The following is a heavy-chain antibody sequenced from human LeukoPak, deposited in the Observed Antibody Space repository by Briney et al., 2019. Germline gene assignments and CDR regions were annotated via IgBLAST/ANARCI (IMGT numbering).Heavy chain of an antibody. V-gene: IGHV4-59*01. CDR2: IYYSGST. CDR3: ATSIRGSVFRGGHYFDY. D-gene: IGHD3-3*02. Sequence: SETLSLTCTVSGGSISSYYWSWIRQPPGKGLEWIGYIYYSGSTNYNPSLKSRVTISVDTSKNQFSLKLSSVTAADTAVYYCATSIRGSVFRGGHYFDYWGQGTLVTVSS. J-gene: IGHJ4*02. CDR1: GGSISSYY.